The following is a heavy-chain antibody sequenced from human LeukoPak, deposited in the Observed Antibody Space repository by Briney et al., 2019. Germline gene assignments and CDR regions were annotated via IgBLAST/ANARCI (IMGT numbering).Heavy chain of an antibody. CDR1: GGSFSGYY. CDR3: ARGPDLSIAAAGTFDY. V-gene: IGHV4-34*01. J-gene: IGHJ4*02. D-gene: IGHD6-13*01. Sequence: SETLSLTWAVYGGSFSGYYWSWIRQPPGKGLEWIGEINHSGSTNYNPSLKSRVTISVDTSKNQFSLKLSSVTAADTAVYYCARGPDLSIAAAGTFDYWGQGTLVTVSS. CDR2: INHSGST.